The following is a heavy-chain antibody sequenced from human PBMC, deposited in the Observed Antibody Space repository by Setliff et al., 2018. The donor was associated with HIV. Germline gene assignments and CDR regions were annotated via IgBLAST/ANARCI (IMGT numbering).Heavy chain of an antibody. J-gene: IGHJ4*02. V-gene: IGHV3-53*01. Sequence: PGGSLRLSCAVSGFTYITSTMNWVRQAPGKGLEWVSVIYSVGNTYYADSVKGRFTVSRDESENTMYLQMRSLRAEDTAVYYCVRDLPPDYWGQGTLVTVSS. CDR2: IYSVGNT. CDR1: GFTYITST. CDR3: VRDLPPDY.